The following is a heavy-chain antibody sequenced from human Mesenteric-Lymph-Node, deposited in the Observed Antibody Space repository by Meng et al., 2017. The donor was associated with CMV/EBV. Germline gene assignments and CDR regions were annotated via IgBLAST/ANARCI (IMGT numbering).Heavy chain of an antibody. CDR3: ARDSSSYYYYYGMDV. J-gene: IGHJ6*02. V-gene: IGHV4-39*07. Sequence: GSLRLSCSVSGGSITSSTYYWGWIRQPPGKGLEWIGTISYSGTSDYNPSLKSRVTISVDTSKNQFSLKLSSVTAADTAVYYCARDSSSYYYYYGMDVWGQGTTVTVSS. CDR1: GGSITSSTYY. CDR2: ISYSGTS. D-gene: IGHD6-6*01.